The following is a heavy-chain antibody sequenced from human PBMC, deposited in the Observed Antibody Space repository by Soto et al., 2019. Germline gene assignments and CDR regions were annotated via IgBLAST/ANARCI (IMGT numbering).Heavy chain of an antibody. CDR2: IGTAGDT. V-gene: IGHV3-13*01. Sequence: GGSLRLSCESSGFTFSGFDMHWVRQPTGKGLEWVSTIGTAGDTYYAVSVKGRFTISRDNAKNSLSLQMNSLRAGDTAVYFCARGQEVGAHFFDSWGQGTQVTVSS. CDR1: GFTFSGFD. CDR3: ARGQEVGAHFFDS. J-gene: IGHJ4*02. D-gene: IGHD2-15*01.